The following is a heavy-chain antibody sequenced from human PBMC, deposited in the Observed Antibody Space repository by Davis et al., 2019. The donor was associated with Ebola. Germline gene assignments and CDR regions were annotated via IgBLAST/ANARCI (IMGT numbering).Heavy chain of an antibody. Sequence: GGSLRLSCAASGFTFDDYAMTWVRQAPGKGLEWVSGINWNDGSTGYVDSVKGRFTISRDDSKDTLYLQMNSLRAEDTAVYYCAKDLGSIVVVTGPDHWGQGTLVTVSS. J-gene: IGHJ4*02. CDR3: AKDLGSIVVVTGPDH. CDR1: GFTFDDYA. CDR2: INWNDGST. V-gene: IGHV3-20*04. D-gene: IGHD2-21*02.